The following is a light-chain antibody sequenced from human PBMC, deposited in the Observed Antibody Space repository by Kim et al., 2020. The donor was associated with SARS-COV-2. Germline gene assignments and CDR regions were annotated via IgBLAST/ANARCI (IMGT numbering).Light chain of an antibody. CDR2: DVS. Sequence: QSALTQPASVSGSPGQSITISCTVTSSDVGGYNYVSWYQQHPGKAPKLMIYDVSNRPSGVSNRFSGSKSGNTASLTISGLQAEDEADYYCSSYTSSSTLNWVFGGGTQLTVL. J-gene: IGLJ3*02. CDR3: SSYTSSSTLNWV. CDR1: SSDVGGYNY. V-gene: IGLV2-14*03.